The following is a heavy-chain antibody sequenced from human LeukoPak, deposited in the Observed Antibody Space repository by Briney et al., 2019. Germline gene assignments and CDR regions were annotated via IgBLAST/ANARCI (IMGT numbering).Heavy chain of an antibody. Sequence: GRSLRLSCAASGFTFANYVTHWVRQAPGKGLEWVAVTSPDEGLKFYGDSVKGRFTISRDNSKNTMYLQMNNLREEDTAVYYCAKLYYYGSGDYWGQGTLVTVSS. CDR1: GFTFANYV. D-gene: IGHD3-10*01. V-gene: IGHV3-30*04. J-gene: IGHJ4*02. CDR3: AKLYYYGSGDY. CDR2: TSPDEGLK.